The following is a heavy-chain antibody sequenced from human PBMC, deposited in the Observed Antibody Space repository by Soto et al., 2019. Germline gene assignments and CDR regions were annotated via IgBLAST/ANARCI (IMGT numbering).Heavy chain of an antibody. CDR3: ARDKQWLVRFYFDF. J-gene: IGHJ4*02. V-gene: IGHV3-33*01. CDR1: GFTFSSYG. D-gene: IGHD6-19*01. CDR2: IWYDGSNK. Sequence: PGGSLRLSCAASGFTFSSYGMHWVRQAPGKGLEWVAVIWYDGSNKYYADSVKGRFTISRDNSKNTLYLQMNSLRAEDTAVYYSARDKQWLVRFYFDFWGQGTLVTVYS.